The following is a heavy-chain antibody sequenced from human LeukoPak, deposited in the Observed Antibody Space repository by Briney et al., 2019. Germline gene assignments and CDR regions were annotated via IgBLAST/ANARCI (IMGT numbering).Heavy chain of an antibody. CDR3: ARGEVLRFLEWSNYYYYMDV. J-gene: IGHJ6*03. CDR2: IIPIFGTA. V-gene: IGHV1-69*06. CDR1: GGTFSSYA. D-gene: IGHD3-3*01. Sequence: SVKVSCKASGGTFSSYAISWVRQAPGQGLEWMGGIIPIFGTANYAQKFQGRVTITADKSTSTAYMELSSLRSEDTAVYYCARGEVLRFLEWSNYYYYMDVWGKGTTVTVSS.